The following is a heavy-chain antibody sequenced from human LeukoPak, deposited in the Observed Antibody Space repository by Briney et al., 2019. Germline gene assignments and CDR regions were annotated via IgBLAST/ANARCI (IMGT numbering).Heavy chain of an antibody. CDR1: GYTFTGYY. CDR2: INPNSGGA. J-gene: IGHJ4*02. V-gene: IGHV1-2*02. D-gene: IGHD4-17*01. Sequence: ASVKVSCKASGYTFTGYYMHWVRQAPGQGLEWMGWINPNSGGANYAQKFQGRVTMTRDTSISTAYMELSRLRSDDTAVYYCASVRPSSSTVLDYWGQGTLVTVSS. CDR3: ASVRPSSSTVLDY.